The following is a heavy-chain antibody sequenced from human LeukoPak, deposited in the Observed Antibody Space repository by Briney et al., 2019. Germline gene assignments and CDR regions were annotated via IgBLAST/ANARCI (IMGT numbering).Heavy chain of an antibody. CDR1: GFTFSSYA. D-gene: IGHD2-2*01. Sequence: GGSLRLSCAASGFTFSSYAMHWVRQAPGKGLEWVAVISYDGSNKYYADSVKGRFTISRDNSKNTLYLQMNSLRAEDTAVYYCAKGGIVVVGDAFDIWGQGTMVTVSS. CDR3: AKGGIVVVGDAFDI. V-gene: IGHV3-30-3*01. CDR2: ISYDGSNK. J-gene: IGHJ3*02.